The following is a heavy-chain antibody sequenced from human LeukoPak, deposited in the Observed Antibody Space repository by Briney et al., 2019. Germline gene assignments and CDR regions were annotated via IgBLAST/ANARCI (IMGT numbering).Heavy chain of an antibody. V-gene: IGHV3-33*06. J-gene: IGHJ4*02. Sequence: GGSLRLSCAASGFTFSSYGMHWVRQAPGKGLEWVAVIWYDGSNKYYADSVKGRFTISRDNSKNTLYLQMDSLRAEDTAVYYCAKDRRIAAAGSVGYWGQGTLVTVSS. D-gene: IGHD6-13*01. CDR3: AKDRRIAAAGSVGY. CDR2: IWYDGSNK. CDR1: GFTFSSYG.